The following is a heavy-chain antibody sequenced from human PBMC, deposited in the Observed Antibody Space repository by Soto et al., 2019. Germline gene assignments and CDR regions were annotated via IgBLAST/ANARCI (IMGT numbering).Heavy chain of an antibody. V-gene: IGHV1-69*13. D-gene: IGHD3-9*01. CDR2: IIPIFGTA. Sequence: ASVKVSCKASGGTFSSYAISWVRQAPGQGLEWMGGIIPIFGTANYAQKFQGRVTITADESTSTAYMELSSLRSEDTAVYYCATLTREDIWTGYSTPYYYGMDVWGQGTTVTVSS. J-gene: IGHJ6*02. CDR1: GGTFSSYA. CDR3: ATLTREDIWTGYSTPYYYGMDV.